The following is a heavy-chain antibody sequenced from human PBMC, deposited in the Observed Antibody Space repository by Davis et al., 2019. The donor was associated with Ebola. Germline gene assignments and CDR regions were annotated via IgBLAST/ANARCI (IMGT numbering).Heavy chain of an antibody. CDR3: ARLDGGWYNY. CDR1: GYTFTSYG. CDR2: ISGNNGNT. J-gene: IGHJ4*02. V-gene: IGHV1-18*04. D-gene: IGHD6-19*01. Sequence: AASVKVSCKASGYTFTSYGISWVRQAPGQGLEWLGWISGNNGNTDYAQKFQGRVTITADESTNTAYMELSGLRSEDTAMYYCARLDGGWYNYWGQGTLVTVSS.